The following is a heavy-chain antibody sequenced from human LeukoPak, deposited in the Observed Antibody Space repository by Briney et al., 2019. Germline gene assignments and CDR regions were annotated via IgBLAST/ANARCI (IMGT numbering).Heavy chain of an antibody. CDR2: ISSSSSYI. CDR1: GFTFSSYS. CDR3: ARASPVEGGATLDY. J-gene: IGHJ4*02. Sequence: GGSLRLSCAASGFTFSSYSMNWVRQAPGKGLEWVSSISSSSSYIYYADSVKGRFTISRDNAKNSLYLQMNGLRAEDTAVYYCARASPVEGGATLDYWGQGTLVTVSS. D-gene: IGHD1-26*01. V-gene: IGHV3-21*01.